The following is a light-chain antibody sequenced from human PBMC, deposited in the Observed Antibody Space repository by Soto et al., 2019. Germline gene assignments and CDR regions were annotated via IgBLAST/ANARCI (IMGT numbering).Light chain of an antibody. CDR2: DVS. J-gene: IGLJ3*02. V-gene: IGLV2-14*01. CDR1: SSDVGAYHY. CDR3: SSYTSSRSLM. Sequence: QSALTQPASVSGSPGQSITISCTGTSSDVGAYHYVSWYQQNPGNAPKLMIYDVSYRPSGISNRFSGSKSGNTASLTISGLQAEDEADYYCSSYTSSRSLMFGGGTKLTVL.